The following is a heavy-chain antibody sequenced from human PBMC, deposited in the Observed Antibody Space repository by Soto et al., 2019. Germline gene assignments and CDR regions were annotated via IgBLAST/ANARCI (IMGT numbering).Heavy chain of an antibody. CDR1: GYTFTDYY. D-gene: IGHD5-12*01. V-gene: IGHV1-2*02. Sequence: ASVKVSCKTSGYTFTDYYMHWVRQAPGQGFEWVGGINPKSGGPKYVPKFQGRVTVTRDTSTSTAYMELNRLTSDDTAVYYCARDRRGSYLRRDGYNYGYYYGMDVWGQGTTVTVSS. CDR2: INPKSGGP. CDR3: ARDRRGSYLRRDGYNYGYYYGMDV. J-gene: IGHJ6*02.